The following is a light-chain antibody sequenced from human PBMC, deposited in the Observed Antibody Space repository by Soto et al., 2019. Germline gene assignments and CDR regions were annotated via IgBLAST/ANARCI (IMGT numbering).Light chain of an antibody. CDR3: QAWDSSTVL. CDR1: KLGDKY. CDR2: RDS. Sequence: SYELTQPPSVSVSPGQTASITCSGDKLGDKYACWYQQKPGQSPVLVIYRDSKRPSGIPERFSGSNSGNTATLTISGTQAMDEADYYCQAWDSSTVLFGGGTQLTVL. J-gene: IGLJ2*01. V-gene: IGLV3-1*01.